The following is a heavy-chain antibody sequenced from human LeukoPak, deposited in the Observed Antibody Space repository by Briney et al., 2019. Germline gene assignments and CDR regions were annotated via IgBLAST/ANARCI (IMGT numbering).Heavy chain of an antibody. D-gene: IGHD3-10*01. V-gene: IGHV4-59*01. Sequence: SETLSLTCAVYGGSISSYYWSWIRQPPGKGLEWIGYIYYSGSTNYNPSLKSRVTISVDTPKNQFSLKLSSVTAADTAVYYCAGGGTTYYYGSGSYYNSYWGQGTLVTVSS. CDR3: AGGGTTYYYGSGSYYNSY. CDR2: IYYSGST. CDR1: GGSISSYY. J-gene: IGHJ4*02.